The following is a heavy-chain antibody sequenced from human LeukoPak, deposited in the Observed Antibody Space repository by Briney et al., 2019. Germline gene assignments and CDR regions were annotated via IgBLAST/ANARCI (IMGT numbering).Heavy chain of an antibody. CDR1: GGSICSYY. CDR2: IYYSGST. CDR3: ARHKWELDAFDI. Sequence: PSETLSLTCTVSGGSICSYYWSWIRQPPGKGLDWIGYIYYSGSTNYNPSLKSRVTISVDTSKNQFSLKLSSVTAADTAVYYCARHKWELDAFDIWGQGTMVSVSS. D-gene: IGHD1-26*01. V-gene: IGHV4-59*08. J-gene: IGHJ3*02.